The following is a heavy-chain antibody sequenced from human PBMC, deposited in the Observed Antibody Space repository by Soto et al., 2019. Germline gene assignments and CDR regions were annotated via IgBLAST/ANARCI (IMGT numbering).Heavy chain of an antibody. V-gene: IGHV3-74*01. J-gene: IGHJ4*02. Sequence: EVQLVESGGGLVQPGGSLRLSCADSGFTFSRYWMHWVRQAPGKGLMWVSRINTDGSSTSYADSVKGRFAISRDNAKNTLYLGMNSLGAEDSAVYFCAREGWGYWVQGTRVTVSS. CDR2: INTDGSST. CDR1: GFTFSRYW. CDR3: AREGWGY. D-gene: IGHD6-19*01.